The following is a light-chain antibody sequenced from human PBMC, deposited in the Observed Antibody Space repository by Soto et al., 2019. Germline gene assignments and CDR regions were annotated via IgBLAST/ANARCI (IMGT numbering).Light chain of an antibody. J-gene: IGLJ1*01. CDR3: TSYTRSGLYV. V-gene: IGLV2-14*01. Sequence: QSALTQPASVSGSPGQSITVSCTGTSSDIGGSTYVSWDQQHPGKAPRLIIYDVNNRPSGVAARFSASKSGNTASLTISGLQAEDEADYYCTSYTRSGLYVFGTGTKLTVL. CDR2: DVN. CDR1: SSDIGGSTY.